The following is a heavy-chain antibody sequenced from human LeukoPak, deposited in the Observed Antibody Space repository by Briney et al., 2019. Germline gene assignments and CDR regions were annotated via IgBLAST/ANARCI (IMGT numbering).Heavy chain of an antibody. CDR1: GFTFSYYY. J-gene: IGHJ3*02. CDR3: TRDSDYGGAFDI. V-gene: IGHV3-22*01. D-gene: IGHD4-23*01. Sequence: GGSLRLSCAASGFTFSYYYMSGVRQAPGKGLEWVGFIRNKANGGTTEYAASVKGRFTISRDDSKSIAYLQMNSLKTEDTAVYYCTRDSDYGGAFDIWGQGTMVTVSS. CDR2: IRNKANGGTT.